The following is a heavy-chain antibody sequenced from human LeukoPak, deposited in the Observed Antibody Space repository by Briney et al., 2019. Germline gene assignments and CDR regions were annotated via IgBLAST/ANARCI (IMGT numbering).Heavy chain of an antibody. D-gene: IGHD1-14*01. CDR3: AREGRMGTADAFDV. Sequence: GGSLRLSCAASGFTFNNYEMHWVRQTAGKGLEWVSAVGIAGDAFYAGSVKGRFSISRDNAESSLFLQMNSLRAGDTAVYYCAREGRMGTADAFDVWGQGTMVTVSS. CDR1: GFTFNNYE. CDR2: VGIAGDA. J-gene: IGHJ3*01. V-gene: IGHV3-13*01.